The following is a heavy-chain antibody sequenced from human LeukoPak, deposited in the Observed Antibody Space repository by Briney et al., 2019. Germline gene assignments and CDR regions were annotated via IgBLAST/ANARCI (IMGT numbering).Heavy chain of an antibody. CDR3: AREEALGSGSFDY. D-gene: IGHD1-26*01. J-gene: IGHJ4*02. CDR1: GGSISTYY. V-gene: IGHV4-59*01. CDR2: IYYSGST. Sequence: SETLSLTCTVSGGSISTYYWSWIRQPPGKGLEWIGYIYYSGSTNYNPSLKSRVTISVDTSKNQFSLKLGSVTAADTAVYYCAREEALGSGSFDYWGQGTLVTVSS.